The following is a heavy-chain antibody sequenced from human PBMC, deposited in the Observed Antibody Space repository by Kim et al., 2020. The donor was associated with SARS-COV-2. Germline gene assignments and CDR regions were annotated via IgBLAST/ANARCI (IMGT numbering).Heavy chain of an antibody. J-gene: IGHJ6*02. CDR3: ARDAKFPSDYDFWSGYYTPLTGYYYYGMDV. Sequence: GGSLRLSCAASGFTFSSYSMNWVRQAPGKGLEWVSYISSSSSTIYYADSVKGRFTISRDNAKNSLYLQMNSLRDEDTAVYYCARDAKFPSDYDFWSGYYTPLTGYYYYGMDVWGQGTTVTVSS. CDR2: ISSSSSTI. V-gene: IGHV3-48*02. D-gene: IGHD3-3*01. CDR1: GFTFSSYS.